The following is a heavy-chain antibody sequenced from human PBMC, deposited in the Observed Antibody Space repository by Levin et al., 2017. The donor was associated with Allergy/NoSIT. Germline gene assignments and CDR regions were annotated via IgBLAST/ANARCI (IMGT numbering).Heavy chain of an antibody. CDR2: IYSGGST. D-gene: IGHD3-22*01. J-gene: IGHJ6*02. CDR1: GFTVSSNY. CDR3: ARDKGYYDSSGEYYYYYGMDV. V-gene: IGHV3-53*01. Sequence: GGSLRLSCAASGFTVSSNYMSWVRQAPGKGLEWVSVIYSGGSTYYADSVKGRFTISRDNSKNTLYLQMNSLRAEDTAVYYCARDKGYYDSSGEYYYYYGMDVWGQGTTVTVSS.